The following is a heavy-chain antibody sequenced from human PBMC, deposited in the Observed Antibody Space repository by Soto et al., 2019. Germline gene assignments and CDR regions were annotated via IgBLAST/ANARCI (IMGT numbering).Heavy chain of an antibody. J-gene: IGHJ4*02. CDR3: ARAGSPFHSDSTGYWGFDY. Sequence: SGGSLRLSCAASGFTFSDHQMNWVRQAPGRGLERVSVIYSSGTTYYGDSVKGRFTISRDNSKNTLYLQMNSLRTEDTALYYCARAGSPFHSDSTGYWGFDYWGQGTLVTVSS. D-gene: IGHD3-9*01. CDR2: IYSSGTT. V-gene: IGHV3-53*01. CDR1: GFTFSDHQ.